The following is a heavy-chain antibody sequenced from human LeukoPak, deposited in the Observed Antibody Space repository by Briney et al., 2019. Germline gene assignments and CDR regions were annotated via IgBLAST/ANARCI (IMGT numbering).Heavy chain of an antibody. CDR2: ISGSGGST. CDR3: AKGGVGATPDYYYYYYMDV. Sequence: GGSLRLSCAASGFTFSSYAMSWVRQAPGKGLEWVSAISGSGGSTYYADSVKGRFTISRDNSKNTLYLQMNSLRAEDTAVYYCAKGGVGATPDYYYYYYMDVWGKGATVTVSS. V-gene: IGHV3-23*01. D-gene: IGHD1-26*01. J-gene: IGHJ6*03. CDR1: GFTFSSYA.